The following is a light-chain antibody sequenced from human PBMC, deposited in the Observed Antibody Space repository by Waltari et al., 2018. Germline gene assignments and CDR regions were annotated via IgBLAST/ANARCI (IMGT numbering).Light chain of an antibody. CDR2: GSS. Sequence: QSVLTQPPSVSGAPGQRVTISCTGSGSNIGAGYDVHWYQHLPRAAPKLLIYGSSSRPLGVPDRFFGSTSGTSASLAITGLQAEDEGDYYCQSYDTSLSVVFGGGT. CDR3: QSYDTSLSVV. J-gene: IGLJ3*02. CDR1: GSNIGAGYD. V-gene: IGLV1-40*01.